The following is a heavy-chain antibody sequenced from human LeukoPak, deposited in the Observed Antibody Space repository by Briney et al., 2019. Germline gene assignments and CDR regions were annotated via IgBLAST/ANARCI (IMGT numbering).Heavy chain of an antibody. CDR3: ARVDYGSGCDS. CDR1: GFTFSSYS. Sequence: GGSLRLSCSASGFTFSSYSMHWVRQAPGKGLEFVSAISSSGRRTYYANSVKGRFTISRDISKNTLYLQMGSLRAEDMAVYYCARVDYGSGCDSWGQGTLVTVSS. J-gene: IGHJ4*02. CDR2: ISSSGRRT. V-gene: IGHV3-64*01. D-gene: IGHD6-19*01.